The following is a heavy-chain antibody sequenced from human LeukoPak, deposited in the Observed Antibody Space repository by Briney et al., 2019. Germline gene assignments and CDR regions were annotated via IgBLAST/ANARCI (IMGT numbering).Heavy chain of an antibody. D-gene: IGHD2-15*01. J-gene: IGHJ4*02. Sequence: SETLSLTCTVSGGSIRSSSYYWGWIRQPPGKGLEWIGSIYYSGSTYYNPSLKSRVTISVDTSKNQFSLKLSSVTAADTAVYYCARQGVVVAAKALDYWGQGTLVTVSS. CDR1: GGSIRSSSYY. CDR3: ARQGVVVAAKALDY. V-gene: IGHV4-39*01. CDR2: IYYSGST.